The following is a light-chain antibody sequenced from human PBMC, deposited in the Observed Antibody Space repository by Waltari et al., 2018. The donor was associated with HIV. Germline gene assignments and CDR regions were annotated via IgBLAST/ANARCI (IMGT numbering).Light chain of an antibody. CDR3: CSLACTDAVL. Sequence: QSALTQPRSVSGSPGQSVTISCTGTSSDVCGYNYVSWYQQNPGKAPKFIIYDVTKRPSGVPHLFSCSYSDHSASPTIPALHADDEADYYCCSLACTDAVLFGG. V-gene: IGLV2-11*01. CDR2: DVT. J-gene: IGLJ3*02. CDR1: SSDVCGYNY.